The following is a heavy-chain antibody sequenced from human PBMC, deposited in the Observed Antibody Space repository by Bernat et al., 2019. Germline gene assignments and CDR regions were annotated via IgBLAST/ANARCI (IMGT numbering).Heavy chain of an antibody. CDR2: ISSSGSTI. CDR3: ARDQRPHYYDSSGYQAYYFDY. J-gene: IGHJ4*02. D-gene: IGHD3-22*01. V-gene: IGHV3-11*01. Sequence: QAQLVESGGDVVQPGRSLRLSCAASGISFSDYYMSWIRQAPGKGLEWVSYISSSGSTIYYADSVKGRFTISRDNAKNSLYLQMNSLRAEDTAVYYCARDQRPHYYDSSGYQAYYFDYWGQGTLVTVSS. CDR1: GISFSDYY.